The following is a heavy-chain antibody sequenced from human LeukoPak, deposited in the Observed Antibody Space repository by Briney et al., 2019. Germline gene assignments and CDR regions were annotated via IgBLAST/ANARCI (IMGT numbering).Heavy chain of an antibody. V-gene: IGHV3-66*01. J-gene: IGHJ6*02. CDR2: IYSGGST. CDR1: GFTVSSNY. D-gene: IGHD3-22*01. CDR3: ARGVGGYYYDSSGYYGDYYYYGMDV. Sequence: GGSLRLSCAASGFTVSSNYMSWVRQAPGKGLEWVSVIYSGGSTYYADSVKGRFTISRDNSKNTLYLQMNSLRAEDTAVYYCARGVGGYYYDSSGYYGDYYYYGMDVWGQGTTVTVSS.